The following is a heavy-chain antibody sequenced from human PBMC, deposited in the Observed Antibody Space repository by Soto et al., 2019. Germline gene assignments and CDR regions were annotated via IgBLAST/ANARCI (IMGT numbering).Heavy chain of an antibody. V-gene: IGHV4-4*02. CDR3: ARKSTVVTPEVYYYYGMDV. J-gene: IGHJ6*02. Sequence: SETLSLTCAVSGGSISSSNWWSWVRQPPGKGLEWIGEIYHSGSTNYNLSLKSRVTISVDKSKNQFSLKLSSVTAADTAVYYCARKSTVVTPEVYYYYGMDVWGQGTTVTVSS. CDR1: GGSISSSNW. D-gene: IGHD4-17*01. CDR2: IYHSGST.